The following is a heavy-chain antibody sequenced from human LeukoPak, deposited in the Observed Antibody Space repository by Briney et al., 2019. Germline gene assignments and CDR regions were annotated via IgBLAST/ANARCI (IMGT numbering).Heavy chain of an antibody. CDR3: AKAGTVDQILYYDSSGYDY. D-gene: IGHD3-22*01. CDR2: ISGSGGST. V-gene: IGHV3-23*01. Sequence: PGGSLRLSCAASGFTFSSYAMSWVRQAPGKGLEWVSAISGSGGSTYHADSVKGRFTISRDNSKNTLYLQMNSLRAEDTAVYYCAKAGTVDQILYYDSSGYDYWGQGTLVTVSS. CDR1: GFTFSSYA. J-gene: IGHJ4*02.